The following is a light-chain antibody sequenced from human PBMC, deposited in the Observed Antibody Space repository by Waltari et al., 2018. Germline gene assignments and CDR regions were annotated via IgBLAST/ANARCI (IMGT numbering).Light chain of an antibody. CDR2: CAS. CDR3: QHLGT. CDR1: QSFSSSD. J-gene: IGKJ1*01. V-gene: IGKV3-20*01. Sequence: EIVLTQSPGTLSLSPGERATLSCRASQSFSSSDLAWYQQKPGQAPRLLIYCASSRATGIPDRFSGSGSGTDFTLTISRLEPEDFAVYYCQHLGTFGQGTKVEIK.